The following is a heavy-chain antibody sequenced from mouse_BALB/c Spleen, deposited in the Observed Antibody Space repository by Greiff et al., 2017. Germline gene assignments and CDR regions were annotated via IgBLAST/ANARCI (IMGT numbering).Heavy chain of an antibody. J-gene: IGHJ3*01. CDR3: ARWATATWFAY. CDR2: ISSGSSTI. Sequence: EVKLVESGGGLVQPGGSRKLSCAASGFTFSSFGMHWVRQAPEKGLEWVAYISSGSSTIYYADTVKGRFTISRDNPKNTLFLQMTSLRSEDTAMYYCARWATATWFAYWGQGTLVTVSA. V-gene: IGHV5-17*02. CDR1: GFTFSSFG. D-gene: IGHD1-2*01.